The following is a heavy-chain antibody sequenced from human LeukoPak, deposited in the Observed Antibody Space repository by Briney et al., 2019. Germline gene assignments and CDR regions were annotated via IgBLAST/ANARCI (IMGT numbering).Heavy chain of an antibody. CDR1: GDSISTSSYY. J-gene: IGHJ5*02. Sequence: SETLSLTCSVSGDSISTSSYYWSWIRQPPGKGLEWIGYIYYSGSTNYNPSLKSRVTISVDTSKNQFSLKLSSVTAADTAVYYCARDNFEDVGFGELPLRGYNWFDPWGQGTLVTVSS. V-gene: IGHV4-61*01. CDR2: IYYSGST. D-gene: IGHD3-10*01. CDR3: ARDNFEDVGFGELPLRGYNWFDP.